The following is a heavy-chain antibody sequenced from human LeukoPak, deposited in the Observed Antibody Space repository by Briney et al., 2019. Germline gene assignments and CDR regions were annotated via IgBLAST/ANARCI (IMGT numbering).Heavy chain of an antibody. J-gene: IGHJ1*01. V-gene: IGHV1-2*02. D-gene: IGHD2-2*01. CDR3: ATSLYCSSTNCYALYFQH. CDR1: GYTFTGYY. Sequence: ASVKVSCKASGYTFTGYYMHWVRHAPGQGLEWMGWINPNRGGTNYAQKFQGRVTMTRDTSISTAYMELSRLRSDDTAVYYCATSLYCSSTNCYALYFQHWGQGTLVTVSS. CDR2: INPNRGGT.